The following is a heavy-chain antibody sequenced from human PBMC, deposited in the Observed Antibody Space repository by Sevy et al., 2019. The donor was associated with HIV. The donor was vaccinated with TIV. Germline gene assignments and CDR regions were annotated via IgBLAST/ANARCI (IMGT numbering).Heavy chain of an antibody. Sequence: SETLSLTCSVSGDSISSSHWWSWVRQTPGKGLEWIGAMYHRGTTNYNPSLKSRVIISVDKSKNQFSLKLTSVTAADTAVYYCAAAAGTDVLGYYFGSWGQGTQVTVSS. J-gene: IGHJ4*02. CDR2: MYHRGTT. V-gene: IGHV4-4*02. CDR1: GDSISSSHW. D-gene: IGHD6-25*01. CDR3: AAAAGTDVLGYYFGS.